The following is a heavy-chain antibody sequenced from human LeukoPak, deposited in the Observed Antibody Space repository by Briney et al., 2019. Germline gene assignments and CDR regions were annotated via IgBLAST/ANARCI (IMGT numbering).Heavy chain of an antibody. CDR2: IYYSGST. Sequence: SETLSLTCAVSGGSISSGGYSWSWIRQPPGKGLEWIGYIYYSGSTYYNPSLKSRVTISVDTSKNQFSLKLSSVTAADTAVYYCARSSILAWFDPWGQGTLVTVSS. D-gene: IGHD3-3*02. J-gene: IGHJ5*02. CDR3: ARSSILAWFDP. V-gene: IGHV4-30-4*01. CDR1: GGSISSGGYS.